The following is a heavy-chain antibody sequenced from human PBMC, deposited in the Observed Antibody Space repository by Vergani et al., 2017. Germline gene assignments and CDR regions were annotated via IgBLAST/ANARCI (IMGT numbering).Heavy chain of an antibody. CDR3: ARTLSDSRGYYLDY. CDR1: GFSLTTYGMR. V-gene: IGHV2-70*04. J-gene: IGHJ4*02. D-gene: IGHD3-22*01. CDR2: IDWDDDT. Sequence: QVTLKESGPALVKPTQTLTLTCTFSGFSLTTYGMRVSWIRQPPGKALEWLARIDWDDDTYYRTSLRTRLTISKDTFKNQVALTMTNMDPVDTATYYCARTLSDSRGYYLDYWGPGTLVTVSS.